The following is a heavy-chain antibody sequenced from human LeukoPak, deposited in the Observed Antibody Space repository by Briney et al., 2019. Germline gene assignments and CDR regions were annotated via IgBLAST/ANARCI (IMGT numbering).Heavy chain of an antibody. Sequence: PGGSLRLSCAASGFPFSNSAMGWVRQAPGKGLEWVSSISGAGDITVYADSVEGRFTISRDNSENTLSLQMSSVSAADTAIYYCAKQVYSNGCRWFDSWGQGTLVTVSS. J-gene: IGHJ5*01. D-gene: IGHD4-11*01. CDR2: ISGAGDIT. V-gene: IGHV3-23*01. CDR1: GFPFSNSA. CDR3: AKQVYSNGCRWFDS.